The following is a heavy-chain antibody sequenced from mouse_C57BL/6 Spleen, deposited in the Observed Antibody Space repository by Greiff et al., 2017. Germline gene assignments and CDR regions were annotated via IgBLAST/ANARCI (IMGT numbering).Heavy chain of an antibody. J-gene: IGHJ2*01. CDR1: GYSFTGYY. V-gene: IGHV1-42*01. D-gene: IGHD1-1*01. CDR3: ARFYYGSSSPYYFDD. CDR2: INPSTGGT. Sequence: VQLQQSGPELVKPGASVKISCKASGYSFTGYYMNWVKQSPEKSLEWIGEINPSTGGTTYNQKFKAKATLTVDKSSSTAYMQLKSLTSEDSAVYYCARFYYGSSSPYYFDDWGQGTTLTVSS.